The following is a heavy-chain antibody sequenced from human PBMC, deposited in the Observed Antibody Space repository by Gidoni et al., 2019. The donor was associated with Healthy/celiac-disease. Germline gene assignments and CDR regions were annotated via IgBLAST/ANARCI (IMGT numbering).Heavy chain of an antibody. CDR3: AKSPYSGSRYYFDY. J-gene: IGHJ4*02. D-gene: IGHD1-26*01. CDR2: ISWNIGSI. V-gene: IGHV3-9*01. Sequence: EVQLVESGGGWVQPGRSLRLSCAASGFTLDDYAMHWVRQAPGKGLEWVAGISWNIGSIGYADSVKGRFTISRDNAKNSLYLQMNSLRAEDTALYYCAKSPYSGSRYYFDYWGQGTLVTVSS. CDR1: GFTLDDYA.